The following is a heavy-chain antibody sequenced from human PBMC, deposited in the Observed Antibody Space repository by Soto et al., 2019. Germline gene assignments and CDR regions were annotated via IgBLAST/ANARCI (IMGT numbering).Heavy chain of an antibody. CDR1: GFTLTNYD. CDR2: ISFDGTNT. CDR3: AKAVGTTVHYYYGMAV. D-gene: IGHD1-26*01. V-gene: IGHV3-30*18. J-gene: IGHJ6*02. Sequence: QVQLVESGGGVVQPGRSLRLSCAASGFTLTNYDIHWVRQTPGRGLEWVTIISFDGTNTYHAESVKGRFTISRDNSKNPLFLQMNSLRFEDTAVYYCAKAVGTTVHYYYGMAVWGPGTTVTVSS.